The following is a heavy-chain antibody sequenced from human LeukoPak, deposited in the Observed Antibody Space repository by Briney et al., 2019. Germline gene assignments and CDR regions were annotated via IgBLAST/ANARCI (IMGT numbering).Heavy chain of an antibody. CDR1: GFTFSSYW. D-gene: IGHD3-9*01. Sequence: GGSLRLSCAASGFTFSSYWMHWVRQAPGKGLVWVSRINTDGSSTSYADSVKGRFTISRDNAKNTLYLQMNSLRAEDTAVYYCARDPRRYILTGYYIGGNWFDPWGQGTLVTVSS. J-gene: IGHJ5*02. CDR3: ARDPRRYILTGYYIGGNWFDP. V-gene: IGHV3-74*01. CDR2: INTDGSST.